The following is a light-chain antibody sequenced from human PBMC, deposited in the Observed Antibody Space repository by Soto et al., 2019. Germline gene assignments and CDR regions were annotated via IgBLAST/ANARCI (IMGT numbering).Light chain of an antibody. V-gene: IGKV3-20*01. Sequence: EIVLTQSPGTLSLSPGETVTLSCRASQSVSSSYLAWYQQKPGQAPRLLIYGASSRATGIPDRFSGSGSGTDFTLTISRLEPEDFAVYYCQQYGSSPMYTFGQGTKLEIK. J-gene: IGKJ2*01. CDR3: QQYGSSPMYT. CDR1: QSVSSSY. CDR2: GAS.